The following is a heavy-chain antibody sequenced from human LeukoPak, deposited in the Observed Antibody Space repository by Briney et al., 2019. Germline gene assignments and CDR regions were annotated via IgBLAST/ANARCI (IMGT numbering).Heavy chain of an antibody. Sequence: GASVKVSCRASGYTFTSYGISWVRQAPGQGLEWMGWISAYNGNTNYAQKLQGRVTMTTDTSTSTAYVELRSLRSDDTAVYYCAREGYYDFWSGASDSYYYGMDVWGQGTTVTVSS. CDR2: ISAYNGNT. J-gene: IGHJ6*02. CDR3: AREGYYDFWSGASDSYYYGMDV. V-gene: IGHV1-18*01. D-gene: IGHD3-3*01. CDR1: GYTFTSYG.